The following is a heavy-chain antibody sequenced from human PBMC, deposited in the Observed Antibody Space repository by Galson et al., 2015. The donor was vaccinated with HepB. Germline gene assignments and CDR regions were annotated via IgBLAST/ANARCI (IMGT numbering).Heavy chain of an antibody. Sequence: SLRLSCAASGFTFSSYWMSWVRQAPGKGLEWVANIKQDGSEKYYVDSVKGRFTISRDNAKNSLYLQMNSLRAEDTAVYYCASLSSGWYQVDYWGQGTLVTVSS. CDR1: GFTFSSYW. D-gene: IGHD6-19*01. V-gene: IGHV3-7*01. J-gene: IGHJ4*02. CDR3: ASLSSGWYQVDY. CDR2: IKQDGSEK.